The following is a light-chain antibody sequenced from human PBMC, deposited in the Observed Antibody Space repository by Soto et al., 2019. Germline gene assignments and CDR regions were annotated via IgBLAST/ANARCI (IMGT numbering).Light chain of an antibody. V-gene: IGLV2-8*01. CDR3: SSYAGANSEV. CDR1: SSDVGGYNY. J-gene: IGLJ2*01. CDR2: EVS. Sequence: QSALTQPPSASGSPGQSVTISCTGMSSDVGGYNYVSWYQQHPGKAPKLMIYEVSKRPSGVPDRFSGSKSGNTASLTVSGLQAEDEADYYCSSYAGANSEVFGGGTKVTVL.